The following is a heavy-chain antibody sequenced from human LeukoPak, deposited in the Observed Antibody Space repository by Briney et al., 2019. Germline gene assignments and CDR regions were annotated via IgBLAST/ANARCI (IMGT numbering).Heavy chain of an antibody. CDR1: GFTFSSYA. CDR2: ISYDGSNK. CDR3: ASGLIAVAGIDY. J-gene: IGHJ4*02. V-gene: IGHV3-30*04. Sequence: GRSLRLSCAASGFTFSSYAMHWVRQAPGKGLEWVAVISYDGSNKYYADSVKGRFTISRDNAKNSLYLQMNSLRAEDTAVYYCASGLIAVAGIDYWGQGTLVTVSS. D-gene: IGHD6-19*01.